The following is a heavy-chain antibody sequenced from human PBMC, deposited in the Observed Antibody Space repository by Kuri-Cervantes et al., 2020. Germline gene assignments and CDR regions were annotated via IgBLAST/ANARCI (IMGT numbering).Heavy chain of an antibody. CDR3: ARLWLEWTFDY. CDR1: GGSISSGSYY. D-gene: IGHD3-3*01. V-gene: IGHV4-61*02. CDR2: ICTSGST. J-gene: IGHJ4*02. Sequence: SCTVSGGSISSGSYYWSWIRQPAGKGLEWIGRICTSGSTNYNPSLKSRVTISVDTSKNQFSLKLSSVTAADTAVYYCARLWLEWTFDYWGQGTLVTVSS.